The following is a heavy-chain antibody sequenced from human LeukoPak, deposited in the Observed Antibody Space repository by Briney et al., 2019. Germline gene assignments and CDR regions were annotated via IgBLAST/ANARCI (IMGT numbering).Heavy chain of an antibody. CDR2: INAGNGNT. CDR1: GYTFTSYA. Sequence: ASVKVSCKASGYTFTSYAMHWVRQAPGQRLEWMGWINAGNGNTKYSQKFQGRVTITRDTSASTAYMELSSLRSDDTAVYYCARDFGAPPYSATRGYYMDVWGKGTTVTVSS. CDR3: ARDFGAPPYSATRGYYMDV. V-gene: IGHV1-3*01. D-gene: IGHD1-26*01. J-gene: IGHJ6*03.